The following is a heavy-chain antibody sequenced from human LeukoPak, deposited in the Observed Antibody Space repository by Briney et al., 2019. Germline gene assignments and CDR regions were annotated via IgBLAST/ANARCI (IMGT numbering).Heavy chain of an antibody. CDR3: ASYSIHDAFDI. CDR1: GYTFTSYA. CDR2: IIPIFGTA. J-gene: IGHJ3*02. D-gene: IGHD2-21*01. Sequence: ASVKVSCKASGYTFTSYAMNWVRQAPGQGLEWMGGIIPIFGTANYAQKFQGRVTITADESTSTAYMELSSLRSEDTAVYYCASYSIHDAFDIWGQGTMVTVSS. V-gene: IGHV1-69*13.